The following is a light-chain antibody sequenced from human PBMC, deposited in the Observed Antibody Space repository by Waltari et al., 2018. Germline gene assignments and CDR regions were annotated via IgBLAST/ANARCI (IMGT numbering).Light chain of an antibody. CDR1: SSNIGAVYD. Sequence: QSVLTQPPSVPGAPGQRITISCSGTSSNIGAVYDVIWYQHLPGAAPKLLVSGYNSRPSGVPDRISVSKSGTSASLAITGLQAEDEADYYCQSYDDSLNAVVFGGGTKVTVL. V-gene: IGLV1-40*01. CDR2: GYN. CDR3: QSYDDSLNAVV. J-gene: IGLJ2*01.